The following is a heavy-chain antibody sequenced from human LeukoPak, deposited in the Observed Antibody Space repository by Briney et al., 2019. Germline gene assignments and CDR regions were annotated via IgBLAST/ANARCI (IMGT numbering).Heavy chain of an antibody. Sequence: GGSLRLSCAASGFTFSSYDMSWVRQAPGKGLEWVSTMSGGGGSTYHADSVKGRFTISRDISRNTLYLQMTSLRAEDTAVYFRATVRQGTTRDFEYWGQGTLVTVSS. CDR2: MSGGGGST. CDR3: ATVRQGTTRDFEY. V-gene: IGHV3-23*01. J-gene: IGHJ4*02. CDR1: GFTFSSYD. D-gene: IGHD1-7*01.